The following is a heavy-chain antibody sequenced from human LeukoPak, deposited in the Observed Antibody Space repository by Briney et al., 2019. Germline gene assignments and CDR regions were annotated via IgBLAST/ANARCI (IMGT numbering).Heavy chain of an antibody. J-gene: IGHJ3*02. D-gene: IGHD2-15*01. CDR2: VKQDGSEE. CDR1: GFTFSRHW. CDR3: AKDSTRWAFDI. Sequence: GSLRLSCAASGFTFSRHWMSWVRQAPGKGLEWVANVKQDGSEEFYVDSVKGRFTISRDNAKNSLYLQMNSLRAEDTAVYYCAKDSTRWAFDIWGQGTMVTVSS. V-gene: IGHV3-7*01.